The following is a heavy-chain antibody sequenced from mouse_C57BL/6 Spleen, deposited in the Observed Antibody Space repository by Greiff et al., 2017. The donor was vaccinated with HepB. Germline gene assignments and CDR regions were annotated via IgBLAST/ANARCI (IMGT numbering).Heavy chain of an antibody. D-gene: IGHD2-2*01. CDR1: GYAFSSSW. J-gene: IGHJ4*01. V-gene: IGHV1-82*01. CDR3: ARSGYLYYYAMDY. CDR2: IYPGDGDT. Sequence: VQLKESGPELVKPGASVKISCKASGYAFSSSWMNWVKQRPGKGLEWIGRIYPGDGDTNYNGKFKGKATLTADKSSSTAYMQLSSLTSEDSAVYFCARSGYLYYYAMDYWGQGTSVTVSS.